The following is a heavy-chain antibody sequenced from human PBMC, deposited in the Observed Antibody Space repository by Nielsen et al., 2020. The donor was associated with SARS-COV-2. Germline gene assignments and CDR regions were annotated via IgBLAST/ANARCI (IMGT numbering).Heavy chain of an antibody. CDR2: IIPIFGTA. CDR3: ARASYYYDSSGYPNYGMDV. CDR1: GGTFSSYA. J-gene: IGHJ6*02. V-gene: IGHV1-69*13. D-gene: IGHD3-22*01. Sequence: SVKVSCKASGGTFSSYAISWVRQAPGQGLEWMGGIIPIFGTANYAQKFQGRVTLTADESTSTAYMELSSLRSEDTAVYYCARASYYYDSSGYPNYGMDVWGQGTTVTVSS.